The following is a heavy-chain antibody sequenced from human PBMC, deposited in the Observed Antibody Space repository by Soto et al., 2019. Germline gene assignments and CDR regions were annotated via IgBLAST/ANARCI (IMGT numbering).Heavy chain of an antibody. CDR3: ARDLAAAVQNGWFDP. CDR1: GYTFTSYY. CDR2: IXXXGGXT. D-gene: IGHD6-13*01. J-gene: IGHJ5*02. V-gene: IGHV1-46*01. Sequence: ASVKVSCKASGYTFTSYYMHWVRQAPGQGLEWMXIIXXXGGXTXYXXXXXXRVTMTRDTSTSTVYMELSSLRSEDTDVYYCARDLAAAVQNGWFDPWGQGTLVTVS.